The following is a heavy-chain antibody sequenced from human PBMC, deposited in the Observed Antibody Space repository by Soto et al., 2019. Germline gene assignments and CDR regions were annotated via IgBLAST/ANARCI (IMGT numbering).Heavy chain of an antibody. CDR2: INPSGGST. V-gene: IGHV1-46*01. Sequence: ASVKVSCKASGYTVTGYDIHWVRQAPGQGLEWMGIINPSGGSTSYAQKFQGRVTMTRDTSTSTVYMELSSLRSEDTAVYYCAKTARITMMVDAFDIWGQGTMVTVSS. D-gene: IGHD3-22*01. J-gene: IGHJ3*02. CDR3: AKTARITMMVDAFDI. CDR1: GYTVTGYD.